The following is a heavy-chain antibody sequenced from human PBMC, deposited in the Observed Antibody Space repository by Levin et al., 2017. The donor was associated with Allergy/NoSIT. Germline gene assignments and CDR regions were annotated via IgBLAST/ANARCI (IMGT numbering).Heavy chain of an antibody. J-gene: IGHJ4*02. V-gene: IGHV3-30*18. CDR2: ISYDGSNK. CDR3: AKDPGVGAAAIDY. Sequence: GGSLRLSCAASGFTLSSYGMHWVRQAPGKGLEWVAVISYDGSNKYYADSVKGRFTISRDNSKNTLYLQMNSLRAEDTAVYYCAKDPGVGAAAIDYWGQGTLVTVSS. D-gene: IGHD1-26*01. CDR1: GFTLSSYG.